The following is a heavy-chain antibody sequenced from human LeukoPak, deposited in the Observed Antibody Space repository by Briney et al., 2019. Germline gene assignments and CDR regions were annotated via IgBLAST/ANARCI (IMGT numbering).Heavy chain of an antibody. V-gene: IGHV4-59*08. CDR3: ARHDGYCSSTSCYTLYYFDY. CDR1: GGSISSYY. CDR2: IYYIGST. D-gene: IGHD2-2*02. J-gene: IGHJ4*02. Sequence: SETLSLTCTVSGGSISSYYWSWIRQPPGKGLEWIGYIYYIGSTNYNPSLKSRVTILVDTSKNQFSLKLSSVTAADTAVYYCARHDGYCSSTSCYTLYYFDYWGQGTLVTVSS.